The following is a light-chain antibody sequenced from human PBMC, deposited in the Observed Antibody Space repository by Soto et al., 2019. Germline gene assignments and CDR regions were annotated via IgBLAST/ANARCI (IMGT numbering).Light chain of an antibody. J-gene: IGLJ3*02. Sequence: QTVVTQEPSLTVSPGGTVTLTCASSIGAVTSGYYANWFQQKHGQAPRSLIYGTTNKHSWTPARFSGSLLGGKAALTLSGVQPEDEAEYYCLLYSGGALQWVFGGGTKLTVL. V-gene: IGLV7-43*01. CDR3: LLYSGGALQWV. CDR2: GTT. CDR1: IGAVTSGYY.